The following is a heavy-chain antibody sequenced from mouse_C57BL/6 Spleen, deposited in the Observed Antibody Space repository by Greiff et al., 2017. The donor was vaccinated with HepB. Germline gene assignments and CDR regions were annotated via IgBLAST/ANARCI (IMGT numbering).Heavy chain of an antibody. CDR3: PLYDGYSAWFAY. J-gene: IGHJ3*01. CDR2: ISSGSSTI. CDR1: GFTFSDYG. Sequence: EVQLVESGGGLAKPGGSLKLSCAASGFTFSDYGMHWVRQAPEKGLEWVAYISSGSSTIYYADTVKGRFTISRDNAKNTLFLQMTSLRSEDTAMYYCPLYDGYSAWFAYWGQGTLVTVSA. V-gene: IGHV5-17*01. D-gene: IGHD2-3*01.